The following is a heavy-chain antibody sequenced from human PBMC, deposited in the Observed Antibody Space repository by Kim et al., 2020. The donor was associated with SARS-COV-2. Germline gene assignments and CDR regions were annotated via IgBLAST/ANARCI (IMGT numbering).Heavy chain of an antibody. CDR2: GST. V-gene: IGHV4-4*02. CDR3: ARDRAMDV. J-gene: IGHJ6*02. Sequence: GSTTYNPSLKSRVTMSVDKSRNQFSRKLSSVTAADTAVYYCARDRAMDVWGQGTTVTVSS.